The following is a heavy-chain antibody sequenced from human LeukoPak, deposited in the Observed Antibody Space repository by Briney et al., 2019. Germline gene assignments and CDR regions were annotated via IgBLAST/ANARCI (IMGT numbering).Heavy chain of an antibody. CDR1: GFTFSSYW. D-gene: IGHD1-26*01. CDR3: AKENSGTYLYYFDY. V-gene: IGHV3-23*01. J-gene: IGHJ4*02. CDR2: ISGGDGST. Sequence: GGSLRLSWAASGFTFSSYWMHWVRQAPGKGLEWVSAISGGDGSTYYTDSVKGRFTISTDNSKNMLYLQMNSLRPEDTAVYYCAKENSGTYLYYFDYWGQGTLVTVSS.